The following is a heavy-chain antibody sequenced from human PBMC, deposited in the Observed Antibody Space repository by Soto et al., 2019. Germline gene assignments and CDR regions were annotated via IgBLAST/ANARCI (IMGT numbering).Heavy chain of an antibody. V-gene: IGHV3-30*03. CDR2: ISYDGCNK. CDR1: GFTGSNYG. CDR3: ATDFPRPWCGGDCYPYYYCDI. Sequence: QVQLAESGGGVVQPGRSLRLSCVASGFTGSNYGLQWVRQAPGTGLEWVAVISYDGCNKYYADSVKGRFTISSLNFNNTMNRQMNVFRAEARSVYDSATDFPRPWCGGDCYPYYYCDICSQGTMFT. D-gene: IGHD2-21*02. J-gene: IGHJ3*02.